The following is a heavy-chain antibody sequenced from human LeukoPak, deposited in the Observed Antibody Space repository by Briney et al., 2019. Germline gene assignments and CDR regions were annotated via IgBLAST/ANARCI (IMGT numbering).Heavy chain of an antibody. Sequence: SSVTVSFKASGYTFASYGINWVRQAPGQGLEWMGLMNPNSGNTGYAQKFQGRVTITSNTSKSPASMELSSLSSEDTTVYYCARGRMVRGVIGYYYMDVWGKGTTVTVSS. V-gene: IGHV1-8*03. CDR2: MNPNSGNT. CDR3: ARGRMVRGVIGYYYMDV. CDR1: GYTFASYG. D-gene: IGHD3-10*01. J-gene: IGHJ6*03.